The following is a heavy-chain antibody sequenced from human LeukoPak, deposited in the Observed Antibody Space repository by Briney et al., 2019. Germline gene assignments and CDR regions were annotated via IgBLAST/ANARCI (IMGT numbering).Heavy chain of an antibody. CDR3: AKDLREWYYDPNGNYFSYGMDV. D-gene: IGHD3-22*01. CDR2: IGASGSTI. Sequence: GGSLRLSCAASGFTFRKHYMSWIRQAPGRGPEWVAYIGASGSTIYYRDSVNGRFTISRDNAKNSLHLQMNSLRAEDTAVYYCAKDLREWYYDPNGNYFSYGMDVWGQGTTVVVSS. J-gene: IGHJ6*02. V-gene: IGHV3-11*01. CDR1: GFTFRKHY.